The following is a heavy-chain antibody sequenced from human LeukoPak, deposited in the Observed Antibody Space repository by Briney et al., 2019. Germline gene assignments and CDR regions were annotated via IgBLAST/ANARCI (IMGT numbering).Heavy chain of an antibody. D-gene: IGHD1-26*01. V-gene: IGHV3-9*01. Sequence: PGGSLRLSCAASGFTFDGYAMHWVRQAPGKGLEWVSGISWNSGSIGYADSVKGRFTISRDNAKSSLYLQMNSLRAEDTALYYCAKDSRRVTGGVDYWGQGTLVTVSS. CDR2: ISWNSGSI. CDR3: AKDSRRVTGGVDY. CDR1: GFTFDGYA. J-gene: IGHJ4*02.